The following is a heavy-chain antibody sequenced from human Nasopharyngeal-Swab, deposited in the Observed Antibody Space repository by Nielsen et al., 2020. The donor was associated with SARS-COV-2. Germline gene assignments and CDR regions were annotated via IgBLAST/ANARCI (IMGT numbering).Heavy chain of an antibody. J-gene: IGHJ5*02. Sequence: ASVKVSCKASGYTFTSYAMHWVRQAPGQRLEWMGWINAGNGNTKYSQKFQGRVTITRDTSASTAYMELSSLRSEDTAVYYCARDERTAGTIFGVVIIRGWFDPWGQRTLVTVSS. CDR2: INAGNGNT. CDR1: GYTFTSYA. CDR3: ARDERTAGTIFGVVIIRGWFDP. D-gene: IGHD3-3*01. V-gene: IGHV1-3*01.